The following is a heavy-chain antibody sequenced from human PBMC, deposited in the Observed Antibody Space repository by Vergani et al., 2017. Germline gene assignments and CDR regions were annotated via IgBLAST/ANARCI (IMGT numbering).Heavy chain of an antibody. D-gene: IGHD6-6*01. J-gene: IGHJ3*02. V-gene: IGHV1-69*09. CDR3: ARDYEQLAPDLKHDAFDI. CDR2: IIPILGIA. Sequence: QVQLVQSGAEVKKPGSSVKVSCKASGGTFSSYAISWVRQAPGQGLEWMGRIIPILGIANYAQKFQGRVTITADKSKSTAYMELSSLRSEDTAVYYCARDYEQLAPDLKHDAFDIWGQGTMVTVSS. CDR1: GGTFSSYA.